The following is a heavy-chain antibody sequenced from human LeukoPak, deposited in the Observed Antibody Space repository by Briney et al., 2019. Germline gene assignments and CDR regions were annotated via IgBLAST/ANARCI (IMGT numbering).Heavy chain of an antibody. J-gene: IGHJ5*02. D-gene: IGHD3-10*02. CDR1: GFTFSSYE. V-gene: IGHV3-48*03. Sequence: GGSLRLSCAASGFTFSSYEMNWVRHAPGKGLEWVSYISGSGTTTYYADSVKGRFTISRDNAQNSLYLQMNSLRAEDTAVYYCVRVVRGVRTITSVDPWGQGTLGTVSS. CDR3: VRVVRGVRTITSVDP. CDR2: ISGSGTTT.